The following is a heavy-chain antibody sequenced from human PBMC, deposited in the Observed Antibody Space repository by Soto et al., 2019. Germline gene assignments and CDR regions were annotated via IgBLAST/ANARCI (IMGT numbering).Heavy chain of an antibody. CDR3: ARGPAGGLRGGVSY. V-gene: IGHV1-18*04. J-gene: IGHJ4*02. CDR2: ISAYNGDT. Sequence: QVQLVQSGGEVKKPGASVKVSCKTSGYTFTNYGITWVRQAPGQGLKWMGWISAYNGDTNYAQKFQGRVIMTTDTPTTTAYMELRSLRSDDTAVYYCARGPAGGLRGGVSYWGQGTLVTVSS. CDR1: GYTFTNYG. D-gene: IGHD2-15*01.